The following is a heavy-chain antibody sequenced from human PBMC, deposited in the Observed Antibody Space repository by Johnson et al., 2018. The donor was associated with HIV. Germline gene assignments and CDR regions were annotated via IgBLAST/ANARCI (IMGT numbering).Heavy chain of an antibody. J-gene: IGHJ3*02. Sequence: VQLVESGGGVVRPGGSLRLSCAASGFTFDDYAMHWVRQAPGKGLEWVSGISWNSGSIGYADSVKGRFTISRDNAKNSLYLQMNSLRAEDTALYYCARGGPYCGGDCAHTDAFEIWGQGTMVTVSS. D-gene: IGHD2-21*01. CDR3: ARGGPYCGGDCAHTDAFEI. CDR1: GFTFDDYA. CDR2: ISWNSGSI. V-gene: IGHV3-9*01.